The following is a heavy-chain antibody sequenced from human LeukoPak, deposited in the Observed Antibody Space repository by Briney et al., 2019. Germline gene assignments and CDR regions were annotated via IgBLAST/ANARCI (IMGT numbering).Heavy chain of an antibody. D-gene: IGHD3-22*01. V-gene: IGHV4-39*01. CDR1: GGSISSSSYY. J-gene: IGHJ6*03. CDR2: IYYSGST. Sequence: SETLSLTCTVSGGSISSSSYYWGWIRQPPGKGLEWIVSIYYSGSTYYNPSLKSRITIYVDTSKNQFSLKLSSVTAEDTAVYYCARQSRDYYDSSGYYYYYMNVWGKGTTVTISS. CDR3: ARQSRDYYDSSGYYYYYMNV.